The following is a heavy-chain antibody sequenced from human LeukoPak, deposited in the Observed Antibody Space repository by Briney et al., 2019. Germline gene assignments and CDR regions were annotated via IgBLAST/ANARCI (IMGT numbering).Heavy chain of an antibody. J-gene: IGHJ4*02. CDR1: GFTFSSYS. CDR2: IITVSTTYF. D-gene: IGHD4-11*01. V-gene: IGHV3-21*04. Sequence: PGGSLRLSCVDSGFTFSSYSMNWVRQAPGRGLEWVSSIITVSTTYFQYADSVKGRFTISRDNSKNTHYLQMSSLRAEDTGIYYCAKGGHYSFFDYWGQGTLVTVSS. CDR3: AKGGHYSFFDY.